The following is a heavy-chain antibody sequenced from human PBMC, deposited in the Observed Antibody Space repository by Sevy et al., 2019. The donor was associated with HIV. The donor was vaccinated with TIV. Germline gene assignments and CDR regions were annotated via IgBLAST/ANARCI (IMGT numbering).Heavy chain of an antibody. V-gene: IGHV3-7*01. J-gene: IGHJ4*02. CDR3: ARLSCAGGGCYSAFDY. CDR1: GFTFSTYW. Sequence: GGSLRLSCATSGFTFSTYWMTWVRQAPGKGLEWVASINEGGSVIRYVDSVTGLRTFSRDNARDSLYLQMKTLGVDDRAVYYCARLSCAGGGCYSAFDYWGRGTLVTVSS. D-gene: IGHD2-15*01. CDR2: INEGGSVI.